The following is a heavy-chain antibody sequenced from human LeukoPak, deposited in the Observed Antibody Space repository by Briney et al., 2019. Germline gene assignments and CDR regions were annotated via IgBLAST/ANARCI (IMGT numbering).Heavy chain of an antibody. CDR3: ARDSRSGGSYFDY. V-gene: IGHV3-9*01. Sequence: GGSLRLSCAASGFTFSSYSMNWVRQAPGKGLEWVSGISWNSGSIGYADSVKGRFTISRDNAKNSLYLQMNSLRAEDTAVYYCARDSRSGGSYFDYWGQGTLVTVSS. D-gene: IGHD1-26*01. J-gene: IGHJ4*02. CDR2: ISWNSGSI. CDR1: GFTFSSYS.